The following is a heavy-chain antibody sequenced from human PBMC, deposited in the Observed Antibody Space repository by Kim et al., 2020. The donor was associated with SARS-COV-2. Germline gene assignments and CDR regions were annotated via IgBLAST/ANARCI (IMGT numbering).Heavy chain of an antibody. J-gene: IGHJ3*02. Sequence: SETLSLTCAVYGGSFSGYYWSWIRQPPGKGLEWIGEINHSGSTNYNPSLKSRVTISVDTSKNQFSLKLSSVTAADTAVYYCASTTPIVVVAATDDAFDI. CDR3: ASTTPIVVVAATDDAFDI. CDR1: GGSFSGYY. D-gene: IGHD2-15*01. CDR2: INHSGST. V-gene: IGHV4-34*01.